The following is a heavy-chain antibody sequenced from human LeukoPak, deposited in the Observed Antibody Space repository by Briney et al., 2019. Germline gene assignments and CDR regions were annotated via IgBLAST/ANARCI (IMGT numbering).Heavy chain of an antibody. D-gene: IGHD1-26*01. CDR3: ARAAGVGASTLDY. CDR1: GGSISSYY. Sequence: SETLSLTCTVSGGSISSYYWSWIRQPPGKGLEWIGYIYYSGSTNYNPSLKSRVTISVDTSKNQFSLKLSSVTAADTAVYYCARAAGVGASTLDYWGQGTLVTVSS. J-gene: IGHJ4*02. CDR2: IYYSGST. V-gene: IGHV4-59*08.